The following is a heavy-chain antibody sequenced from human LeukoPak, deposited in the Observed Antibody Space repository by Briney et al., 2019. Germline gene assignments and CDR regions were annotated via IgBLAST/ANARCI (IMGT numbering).Heavy chain of an antibody. CDR1: GGSFSGYY. J-gene: IGHJ5*02. D-gene: IGHD3-3*01. CDR2: INHSGST. CDR3: ARGITIFGVVIGPSKKVNWFDP. V-gene: IGHV4-34*01. Sequence: SETLSLTCAVYGGSFSGYYWSWIRQPPGKGLEWIGEINHSGSTNYNPSLKSRVTISVDTSKNQFSLKLSSVTAADTAVYYCARGITIFGVVIGPSKKVNWFDPWGQGTLVTVSS.